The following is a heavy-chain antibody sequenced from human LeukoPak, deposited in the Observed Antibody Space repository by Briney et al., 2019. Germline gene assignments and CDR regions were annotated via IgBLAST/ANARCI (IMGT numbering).Heavy chain of an antibody. CDR2: INPNSGGT. V-gene: IGHV1-2*02. J-gene: IGHJ6*02. CDR1: GYTFTGYY. Sequence: GASVKVSCEASGYTFTGYYMHWVRQAPGQGLEWMGWINPNSGGTNYAQKFQGRVTMTRDTSISTAYMELSRLRSDDTAVYYCARAASIAARYYYYYGMDVWGQGTTVTVSS. D-gene: IGHD6-6*01. CDR3: ARAASIAARYYYYYGMDV.